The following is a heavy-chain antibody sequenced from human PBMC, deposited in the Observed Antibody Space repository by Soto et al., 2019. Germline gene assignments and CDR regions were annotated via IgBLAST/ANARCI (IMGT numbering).Heavy chain of an antibody. CDR1: GFSISSGDYY. CDR2: INHSGST. D-gene: IGHD2-8*02. J-gene: IGHJ4*02. CDR3: ARDKITGLFDY. Sequence: SETLSLTCTVSGFSISSGDYYWSWIRQHPGKGLEWIGEINHSGSTNYNPSLKSRVTISVDTSKNQFSLKLTSVTAADTAVYYCARDKITGLFDYWGQGTLVTVSS. V-gene: IGHV4-31*03.